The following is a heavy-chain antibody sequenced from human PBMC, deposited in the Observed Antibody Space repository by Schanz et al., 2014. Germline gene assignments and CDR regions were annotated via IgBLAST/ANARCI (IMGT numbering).Heavy chain of an antibody. CDR2: ISTGRYL. Sequence: EVQLVESGGGLVQPGGSLRLSCSASGFTFSDHFMDWVRQAPGKGLEWVSFISTGRYLYYADSVKGRFTISRDNAKNSLYLQMNSLRAEDTAVYYCARPSDSSWYMDVWGKGTTVTVS. V-gene: IGHV3-21*01. CDR1: GFTFSDHF. CDR3: ARPSDSSWYMDV. J-gene: IGHJ6*03. D-gene: IGHD2-21*02.